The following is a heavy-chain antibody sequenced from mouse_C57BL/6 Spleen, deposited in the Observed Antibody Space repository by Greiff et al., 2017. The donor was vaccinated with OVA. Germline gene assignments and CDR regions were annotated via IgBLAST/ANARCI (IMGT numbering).Heavy chain of an antibody. CDR2: ISNGGGST. J-gene: IGHJ4*01. CDR3: ARPDRDYAMDY. V-gene: IGHV5-12*01. CDR1: GFTFSDYY. Sequence: DVMLVESGGGLVQPGGSLKLSCAASGFTFSDYYMYWVRQTPEKRLEWVAYISNGGGSTYYPDTVKGRFTISRDNAKNTLYLQMSRLKSEDTAMYYCARPDRDYAMDYWGQGTSVTVSS.